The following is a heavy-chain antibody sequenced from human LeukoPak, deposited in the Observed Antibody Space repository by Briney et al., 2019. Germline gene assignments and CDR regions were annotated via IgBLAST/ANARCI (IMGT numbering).Heavy chain of an antibody. CDR2: IYYSGST. Sequence: ASETLSLTCTVPGGSISSGGYYWSWIRQHPGKGLEWIGYIYYSGSTYYNPSLKSRVTISVDTSKNQFSLKLSSVTAADTAVYYCARAVAYYYDSSGNDDAFDIWGQGTMVTVSS. V-gene: IGHV4-31*03. J-gene: IGHJ3*02. CDR3: ARAVAYYYDSSGNDDAFDI. D-gene: IGHD3-22*01. CDR1: GGSISSGGYY.